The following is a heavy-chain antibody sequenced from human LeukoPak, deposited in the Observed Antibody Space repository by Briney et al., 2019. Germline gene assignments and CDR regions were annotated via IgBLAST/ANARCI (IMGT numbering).Heavy chain of an antibody. J-gene: IGHJ2*01. D-gene: IGHD2-8*01. CDR3: ARVRTDGYRTWYFDL. V-gene: IGHV4-34*01. CDR1: GGSFSGYY. CDR2: INHSGST. Sequence: SETLSLTCAVYGGSFSGYYWSWIRQPPGKGLEWIGEINHSGSTNYNPSLKSRVTISVDTSKNQFSLKLSSVTAADTAVYYCARVRTDGYRTWYFDLWGRGTLVTVSS.